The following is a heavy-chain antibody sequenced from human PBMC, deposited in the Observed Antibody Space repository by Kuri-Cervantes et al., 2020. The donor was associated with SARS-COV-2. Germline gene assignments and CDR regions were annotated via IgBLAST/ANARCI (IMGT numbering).Heavy chain of an antibody. V-gene: IGHV1-2*02. CDR1: GYTFTGYY. J-gene: IGHJ4*02. CDR2: INSNSGGT. Sequence: ASVKVSCKASGYTFTGYYMHWVRQAPGQGLEWMGWINSNSGGTNYAQKFQGRVTMTRDTSINTAYMELSRLRSDDTAVYYCARGGIADRLVFGYWGQGTLVTVSS. CDR3: ARGGIADRLVFGY. D-gene: IGHD6-6*01.